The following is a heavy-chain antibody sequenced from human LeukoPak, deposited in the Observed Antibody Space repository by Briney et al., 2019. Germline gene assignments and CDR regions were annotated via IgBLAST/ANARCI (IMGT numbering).Heavy chain of an antibody. V-gene: IGHV4-30-4*01. J-gene: IGHJ3*02. CDR3: ARAGGSGYYYWGRGAFDI. CDR2: IYYSGST. D-gene: IGHD3-22*01. CDR1: GGSISSGDYY. Sequence: KASETLSLTCTVSGGSISSGDYYWSWIRQPPGKGLEWIGYIYYSGSTYYNPSLKSRVTISVDTSKNQFSLKLSSVTAADTAVYYCARAGGSGYYYWGRGAFDIWGQGTMVTVSS.